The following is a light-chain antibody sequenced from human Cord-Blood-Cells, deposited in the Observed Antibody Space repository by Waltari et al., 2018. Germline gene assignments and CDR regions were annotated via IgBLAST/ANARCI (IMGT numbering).Light chain of an antibody. CDR3: QQYNSFT. Sequence: DIQMTQSPSTLSASVGDRVTITCRASQSISSWLAWYQQKPGKDPKLLIYDASSLESGVPSRVSGSGSGTEFTLTISSLQPDDFATYYCQQYNSFTFGAGTKVEIK. V-gene: IGKV1-5*01. CDR2: DAS. CDR1: QSISSW. J-gene: IGKJ4*01.